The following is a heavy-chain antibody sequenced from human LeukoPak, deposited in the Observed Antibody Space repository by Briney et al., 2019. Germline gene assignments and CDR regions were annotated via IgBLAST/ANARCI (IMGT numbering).Heavy chain of an antibody. CDR2: IIPIFGTA. V-gene: IGHV1-69*05. CDR1: GGTSSSYA. CDR3: ARDLTTIAGGRFDP. J-gene: IGHJ5*02. D-gene: IGHD4-17*01. Sequence: ASVKVSCKASGGTSSSYAISWVRQAPGQGLEWMGGIIPIFGTANYAQKFQGRVTITTDESTSTAYMELSSLRSEDTAVYYCARDLTTIAGGRFDPWGQGTLVTVSS.